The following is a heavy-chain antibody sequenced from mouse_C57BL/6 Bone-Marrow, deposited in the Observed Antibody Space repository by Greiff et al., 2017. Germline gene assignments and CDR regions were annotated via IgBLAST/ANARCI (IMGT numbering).Heavy chain of an antibody. CDR3: ARYGNYAWFAY. V-gene: IGHV1-82*01. CDR2: IYPGDGDT. CDR1: GYAFSSSW. J-gene: IGHJ3*01. D-gene: IGHD2-1*01. Sequence: VQLQESGPELVKPGASVKISCKASGYAFSSSWMNWVKQRPGKGLEWIGRIYPGDGDTNYTGKFKGKATLTADKSSSTAYMQLSSLTSEDSAVYFCARYGNYAWFAYWGQGTLVTVSA.